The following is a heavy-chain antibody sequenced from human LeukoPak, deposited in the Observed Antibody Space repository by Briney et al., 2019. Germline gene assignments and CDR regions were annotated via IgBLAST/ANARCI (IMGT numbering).Heavy chain of an antibody. Sequence: GGSLRLSCTASGFTFSSHWMTWVRQPPGKGLEWVSAISGSGSSTYYADSVKGRFTISRDNSRNTLHLQMNSLRAEDTAVYYCAKDLEDYYRPLDYWGQGTLVTVSS. D-gene: IGHD3-22*01. J-gene: IGHJ4*02. CDR1: GFTFSSHW. CDR3: AKDLEDYYRPLDY. V-gene: IGHV3-23*01. CDR2: ISGSGSST.